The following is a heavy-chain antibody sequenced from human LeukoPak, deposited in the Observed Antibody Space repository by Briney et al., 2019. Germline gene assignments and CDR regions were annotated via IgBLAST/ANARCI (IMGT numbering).Heavy chain of an antibody. CDR3: VVVVITFDY. CDR2: ISSSGSTI. Sequence: PGGSLRLSCAASGFTFSDYYMSWIRQAPGKGLEWVSYISSSGSTIYYADSVKGRFTISRDNSKNTLYLQMNSLRAEDTAVYYCVVVVITFDYWGQGTLVTVSS. J-gene: IGHJ4*02. V-gene: IGHV3-11*01. D-gene: IGHD3-22*01. CDR1: GFTFSDYY.